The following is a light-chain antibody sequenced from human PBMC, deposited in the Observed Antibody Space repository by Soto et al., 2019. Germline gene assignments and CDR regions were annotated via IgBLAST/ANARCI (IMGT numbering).Light chain of an antibody. Sequence: DIQLTQSPSFLSASVGDRVTITCRASQGISSSLAWNQQKPGKAPKLLIYAASTLQSGVPSRFSGSGSGTEFTLTISSLQPEDFATYYCQQVNGYPFTFGGGTKVEL. CDR1: QGISSS. CDR3: QQVNGYPFT. J-gene: IGKJ4*01. CDR2: AAS. V-gene: IGKV1-9*01.